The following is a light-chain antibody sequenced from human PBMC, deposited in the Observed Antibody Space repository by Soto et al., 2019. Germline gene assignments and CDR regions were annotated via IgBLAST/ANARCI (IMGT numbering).Light chain of an antibody. CDR2: DVT. J-gene: IGLJ1*01. CDR1: SSDVGGYSY. CDR3: SSYTTSSITP. V-gene: IGLV2-14*03. Sequence: QSVLTQPASVSGSHVQSIPISYTGTSSDVGGYSYVSWYQHHPGKAPKLLIYDVTTRPSGVSDRFSGSKSGNTASLTISGLQAEDEADYYCSSYTTSSITPFGTGTKVTVL.